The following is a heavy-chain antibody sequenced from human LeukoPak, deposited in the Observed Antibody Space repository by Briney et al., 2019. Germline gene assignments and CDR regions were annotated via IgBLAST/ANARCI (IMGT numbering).Heavy chain of an antibody. CDR2: VDASGTTT. D-gene: IGHD2-8*01. CDR3: ANEPGYSTSEATQY. V-gene: IGHV3-23*05. CDR1: AFTFKSYS. Sequence: GGSLRLSCAASAFTFKSYSMIWVRQAPGKGLEWVSAVDASGTTTYYADSVKGRFIISRDNSKNTLYLELTSLRAEDTAIYYCANEPGYSTSEATQYWGQGTLVTVSP. J-gene: IGHJ4*02.